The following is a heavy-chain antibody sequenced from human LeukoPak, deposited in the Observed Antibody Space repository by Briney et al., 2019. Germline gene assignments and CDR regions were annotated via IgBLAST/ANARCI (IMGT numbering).Heavy chain of an antibody. CDR3: ARDGNSYGDFDY. CDR2: ISYDGSNK. D-gene: IGHD5-18*01. Sequence: PGGSLRLSCAASGFTFSSYAMHWVRQAPGKGLEWVAVISYDGSNKYYADSVKGRLTISRDNSKNTLYLQMNSLRAEDTAVYYCARDGNSYGDFDYWGQGTLVTVSS. J-gene: IGHJ4*02. V-gene: IGHV3-30-3*01. CDR1: GFTFSSYA.